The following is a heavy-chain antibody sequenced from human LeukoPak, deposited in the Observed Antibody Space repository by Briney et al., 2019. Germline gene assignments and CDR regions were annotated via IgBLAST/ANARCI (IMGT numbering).Heavy chain of an antibody. CDR3: ARHGTISSESYFDY. V-gene: IGHV4-59*08. CDR1: GVSVSSDY. CDR2: IHNSGRT. J-gene: IGHJ4*02. Sequence: SETLSLTCSVSGVSVSSDYWSWIRQSPGKGLEWIGYIHNSGRTNYNPSLKSRVTGFVDTSKNQVSLRLSSVTAADTAVYYCARHGTISSESYFDYWGQGALVTVSS. D-gene: IGHD1-14*01.